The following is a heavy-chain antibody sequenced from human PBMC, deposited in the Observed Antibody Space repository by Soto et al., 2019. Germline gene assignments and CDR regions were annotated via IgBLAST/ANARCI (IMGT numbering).Heavy chain of an antibody. CDR1: GGSFSGYY. CDR3: ARTDTPMLTFHH. D-gene: IGHD5-18*01. CDR2: INHSGST. Sequence: PSETLSLTCAVYGGSFSGYYWSWIRQPPGKGLEWIGEINHSGSTNYNPSLKSRVTISVDTSKNQFSLKLSSVTAADTAIYYYARTDTPMLTFHHWGQGTRVTVSS. V-gene: IGHV4-34*01. J-gene: IGHJ1*01.